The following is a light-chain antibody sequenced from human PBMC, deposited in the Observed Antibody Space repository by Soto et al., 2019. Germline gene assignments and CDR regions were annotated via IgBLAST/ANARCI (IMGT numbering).Light chain of an antibody. J-gene: IGLJ3*02. Sequence: QPVLTQSPSASASLGASVKLTCTLSSGHSSYAIAWHQQQTEQGPRYLMKLNSGGSHRHGDAIPDRVSGSSSGTERYLTISSLPPEDEADYYCQTWSTGIRVFGGGTTLTVL. CDR3: QTWSTGIRV. V-gene: IGLV4-69*01. CDR2: LNSGGSH. CDR1: SGHSSYA.